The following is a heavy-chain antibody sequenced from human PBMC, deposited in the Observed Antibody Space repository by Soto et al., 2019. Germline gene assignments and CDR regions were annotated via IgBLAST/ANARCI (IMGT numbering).Heavy chain of an antibody. CDR1: GFTFSSYG. CDR3: AKEPLDYSNVDYFDY. J-gene: IGHJ4*02. CDR2: ISYDGSNK. Sequence: PGGSLRLSCAASGFTFSSYGMHWVRQAPGKGLEWVAVISYDGSNKYYADSVKGRFTISRDNSKNTLYLQMNSLRAEDTAVYYCAKEPLDYSNVDYFDYWGQGTLVTVSS. D-gene: IGHD4-4*01. V-gene: IGHV3-30*18.